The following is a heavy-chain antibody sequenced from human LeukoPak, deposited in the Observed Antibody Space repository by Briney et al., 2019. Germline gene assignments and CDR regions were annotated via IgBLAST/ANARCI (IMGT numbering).Heavy chain of an antibody. D-gene: IGHD4-17*01. Sequence: GGSLRLSCAASGFTFSSYAMHWVRQAPGKGLEWVAVISYDGSNKYYADSVKGRFTISRDNSKNTLYLQMNSLRAEDTAVYYCARGRTHDYGDYVKLYYWGQGTLVTVSS. J-gene: IGHJ4*02. CDR1: GFTFSSYA. CDR3: ARGRTHDYGDYVKLYY. CDR2: ISYDGSNK. V-gene: IGHV3-30-3*01.